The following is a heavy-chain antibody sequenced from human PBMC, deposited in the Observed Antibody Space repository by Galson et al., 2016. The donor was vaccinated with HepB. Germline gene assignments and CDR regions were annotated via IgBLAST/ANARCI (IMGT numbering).Heavy chain of an antibody. Sequence: SVKVSCKASGYTFTSYGISWVRQAPGQGLEWMGWIDPHNSKTNYAQKLQGRLTLTTDTSTNTAYMELRSLFSDDTAVYYFAIDIFLGDYYYMDVWGQGTTVTVSS. J-gene: IGHJ6*03. V-gene: IGHV1-18*04. D-gene: IGHD3-3*01. CDR3: AIDIFLGDYYYMDV. CDR1: GYTFTSYG. CDR2: IDPHNSKT.